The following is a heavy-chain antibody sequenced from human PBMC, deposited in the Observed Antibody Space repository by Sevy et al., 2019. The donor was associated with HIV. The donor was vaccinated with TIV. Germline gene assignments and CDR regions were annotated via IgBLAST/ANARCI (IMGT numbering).Heavy chain of an antibody. V-gene: IGHV3-15*01. D-gene: IGHD3-10*01. CDR2: IKSKTVGGTT. Sequence: GGSLRLSCAASGFTFSNAWMSWVRQAPGKGLEWVGRIKSKTVGGTTDYAAPVKGRFTISRDDSKNTLYLQMNSLKTEDTAVYYCFGSGSRDAFDIWGQGTMVTVSS. J-gene: IGHJ3*02. CDR3: FGSGSRDAFDI. CDR1: GFTFSNAW.